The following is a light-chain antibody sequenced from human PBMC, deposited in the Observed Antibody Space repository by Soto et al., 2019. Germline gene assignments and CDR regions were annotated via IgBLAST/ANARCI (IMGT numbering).Light chain of an antibody. CDR3: QQRYSTPGT. CDR1: QSISSY. Sequence: DIQMTQSPSSLSASVGDRVTITCRASQSISSYLNWYQQKPGKAPKLLIYAASSLQSGVPSRFSGSGSGTDFTLTISSLQPEDFANYYCQQRYSTPGTFGQGTKVEIK. CDR2: AAS. J-gene: IGKJ1*01. V-gene: IGKV1-39*01.